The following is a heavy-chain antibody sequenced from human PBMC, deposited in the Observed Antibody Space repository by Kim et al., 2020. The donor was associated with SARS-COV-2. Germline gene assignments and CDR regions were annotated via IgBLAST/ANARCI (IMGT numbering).Heavy chain of an antibody. CDR3: ARGPKVRWLLLHWYFDL. CDR2: INHSGST. V-gene: IGHV4-34*01. J-gene: IGHJ2*01. D-gene: IGHD3-22*01. Sequence: SETLSLTCAVYGGSFSGYYWSWIRQPPGKGLEWIGEINHSGSTNYNPSLKSRVTISVDTSKNQFSLKLSSVTAADTAVYYCARGPKVRWLLLHWYFDLWGRGTLVTVSS. CDR1: GGSFSGYY.